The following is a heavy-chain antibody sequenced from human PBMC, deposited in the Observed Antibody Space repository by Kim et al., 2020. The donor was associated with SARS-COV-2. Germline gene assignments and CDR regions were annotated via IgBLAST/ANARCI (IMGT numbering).Heavy chain of an antibody. Sequence: GGSLRLSCVASGFSFNSYWMHWVRQAPGKGLVWVARINIDGTTSTYMDSVRGRFTVSRDNAQNTLYLQLTSLRADDTAVYYCARETFGEIVAAGPFDPWGQGTLVSVSS. CDR2: INIDGTTS. CDR3: ARETFGEIVAAGPFDP. V-gene: IGHV3-74*01. D-gene: IGHD6-13*01. J-gene: IGHJ5*02. CDR1: GFSFNSYW.